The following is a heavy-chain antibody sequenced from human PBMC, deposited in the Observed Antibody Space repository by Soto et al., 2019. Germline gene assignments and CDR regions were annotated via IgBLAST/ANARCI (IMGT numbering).Heavy chain of an antibody. Sequence: PGGSLRLSCAASGFTFSSYAMHWVRQAPGKGLEWVAVISYDGSNKYYADSVKGRFTISRDNSKNTLYLQMNSLRAEDTAVYYCARDPDPDYYDSSGLPFDYWGQGTLVTVSS. CDR2: ISYDGSNK. CDR1: GFTFSSYA. V-gene: IGHV3-30-3*01. CDR3: ARDPDPDYYDSSGLPFDY. D-gene: IGHD3-22*01. J-gene: IGHJ4*02.